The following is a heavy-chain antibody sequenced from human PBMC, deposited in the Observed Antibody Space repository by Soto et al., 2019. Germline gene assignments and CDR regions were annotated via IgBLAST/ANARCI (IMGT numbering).Heavy chain of an antibody. CDR3: AKELGEYCTGGSCYYLDY. CDR1: GFTFSTYG. J-gene: IGHJ4*02. CDR2: ISYDGSNK. Sequence: QVQLVESGGGVVQPGRSLRLSCAASGFTFSTYGMHWVRQAPGKGLEWVAVISYDGSNKYYADSVKGRATISRDNSKKTRFLHKSSLRAEDTAVYYCAKELGEYCTGGSCYYLDYWGPGTLVPVSS. D-gene: IGHD2-15*01. V-gene: IGHV3-30*18.